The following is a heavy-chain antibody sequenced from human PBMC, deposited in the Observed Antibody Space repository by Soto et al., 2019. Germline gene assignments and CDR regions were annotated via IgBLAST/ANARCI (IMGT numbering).Heavy chain of an antibody. D-gene: IGHD4-17*01. CDR3: ARAGDDYGDYGGYYYMDV. CDR2: IKQDGSEK. J-gene: IGHJ6*03. Sequence: EVQLVESGGGLVQPGGSLRLSCAASGFTFSSYWMSWVRQAPGKGLEWVANIKQDGSEKYYVDSVKGRFTISRDNAKNSLYLQMNSLRAEDTAVYYCARAGDDYGDYGGYYYMDVWGKGTTVTVSS. CDR1: GFTFSSYW. V-gene: IGHV3-7*01.